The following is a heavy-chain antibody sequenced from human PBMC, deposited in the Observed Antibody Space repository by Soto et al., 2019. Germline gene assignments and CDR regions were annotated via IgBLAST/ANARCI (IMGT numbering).Heavy chain of an antibody. D-gene: IGHD1-20*01. CDR2: VSFDGSNK. CDR3: ARDQTGITTTGGGRIDH. V-gene: IGHV3-30-3*01. J-gene: IGHJ4*02. CDR1: GFTFSTHA. Sequence: QVQLVESGGGVVQPGRSLRLSCAASGFTFSTHAMHWVRQAPGKGLECVAIVSFDGSNKYYADSVKGRFTISRDNSKNTLYLQMSGLTHEDTAVYYCARDQTGITTTGGGRIDHWGQGTLVTVSS.